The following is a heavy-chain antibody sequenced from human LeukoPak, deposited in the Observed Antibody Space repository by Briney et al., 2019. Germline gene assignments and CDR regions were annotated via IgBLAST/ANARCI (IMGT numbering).Heavy chain of an antibody. CDR3: ARSLSTNWYYYGSGSYYNGINWFDP. CDR1: GGSFSGYY. Sequence: SETLSLTCAVYGGSFSGYYWSWIRQPPGKGLEWVGEINHSGSTNYNPSLKSRVTISVDTSENQFSLKLSSVTAADTAVYYCARSLSTNWYYYGSGSYYNGINWFDPWGQGTLVTVSS. V-gene: IGHV4-34*01. CDR2: INHSGST. D-gene: IGHD3-10*01. J-gene: IGHJ5*02.